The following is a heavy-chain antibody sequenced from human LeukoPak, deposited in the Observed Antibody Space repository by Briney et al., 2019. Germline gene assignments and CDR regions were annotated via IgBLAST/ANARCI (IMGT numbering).Heavy chain of an antibody. D-gene: IGHD2-2*01. J-gene: IGHJ4*02. CDR2: IIPIFGTA. V-gene: IGHV1-69*06. CDR1: GGTFSSYA. CDR3: ARDSCSSTSCAD. Sequence: SVKVSCKASGGTFSSYAISWVRQAPGQGLEWMGRIIPIFGTANYAQKFQGRVTITADKSTSTAYMELSSLRSGDTAVYYCARDSCSSTSCADWGQGTLVTVSS.